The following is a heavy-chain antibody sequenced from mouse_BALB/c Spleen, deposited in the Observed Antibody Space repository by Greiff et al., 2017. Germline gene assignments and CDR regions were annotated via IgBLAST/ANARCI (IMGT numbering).Heavy chain of an antibody. J-gene: IGHJ4*01. V-gene: IGHV5-6-3*01. CDR2: INSNGGST. CDR3: ARDGGTRAMDY. D-gene: IGHD2-14*01. Sequence: EVMLVESGGGLVQPGGSLKLSCAASGFTFSIYGMSWVRQTPDKRLELVATINSNGGSTYYPDSVKGRFTISRDNAKNTLYLQMSSLKSEDTAMYYCARDGGTRAMDYWGQGTSVTVSS. CDR1: GFTFSIYG.